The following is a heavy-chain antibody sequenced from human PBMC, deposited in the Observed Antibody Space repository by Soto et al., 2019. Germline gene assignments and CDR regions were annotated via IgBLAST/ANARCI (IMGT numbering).Heavy chain of an antibody. Sequence: EVQLLESGGDLIQPGGSLRLSCAASGFTFNIYAMTWVRQAPGKGLEWVSAISRYGDFTYYADSVEGRFTISRDNSKNTLDLQMNSLRAEDTALYYCAKNRYLDHDSRGYLFDNWGQATLVTVSS. V-gene: IGHV3-23*01. CDR1: GFTFNIYA. CDR2: ISRYGDFT. J-gene: IGHJ4*02. D-gene: IGHD3-22*01. CDR3: AKNRYLDHDSRGYLFDN.